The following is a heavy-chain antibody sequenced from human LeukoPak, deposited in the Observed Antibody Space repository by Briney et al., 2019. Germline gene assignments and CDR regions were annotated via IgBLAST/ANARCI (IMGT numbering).Heavy chain of an antibody. Sequence: GGSLRLSCAASGFTFSSYSMNWVRQAPGKGLEWVSSISSSSSYIYYADSVKGRFTISRDNAKNSLYLQMNSLRAEDTAVYYCARVYYDILTGYSNFDYWGQGTLVTVSS. CDR3: ARVYYDILTGYSNFDY. CDR2: ISSSSSYI. CDR1: GFTFSSYS. D-gene: IGHD3-9*01. V-gene: IGHV3-21*01. J-gene: IGHJ4*02.